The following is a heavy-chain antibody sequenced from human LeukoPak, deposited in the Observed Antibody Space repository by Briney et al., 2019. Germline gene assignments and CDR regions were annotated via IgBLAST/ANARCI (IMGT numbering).Heavy chain of an antibody. CDR3: ARVGTYYYGSGRGVWFDP. Sequence: SETLSLTCAVYGGSFSGYYWSWIRQPPGKGLEWIGEINHSGSTNYNPSLKSRVTISVDTSKNQFSLKLSSVTAADTAVYYCARVGTYYYGSGRGVWFDPWGQGTLVTVSS. CDR1: GGSFSGYY. D-gene: IGHD3-10*01. CDR2: INHSGST. V-gene: IGHV4-34*01. J-gene: IGHJ5*02.